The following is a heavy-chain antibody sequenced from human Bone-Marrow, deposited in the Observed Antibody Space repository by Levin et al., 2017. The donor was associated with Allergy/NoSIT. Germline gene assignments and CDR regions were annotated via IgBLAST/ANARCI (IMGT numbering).Heavy chain of an antibody. CDR2: IYHSGST. V-gene: IGHV4-4*02. D-gene: IGHD3-10*01. CDR1: GGSISSSNW. J-gene: IGHJ6*03. CDR3: ARVWFGPYYYYMDV. Sequence: PSETLSLTCAVSGGSISSSNWWSWVRQPPGKGLEWIGEIYHSGSTNYNPSLKSRVTISVDKSKNQFSLKLSSVTAADTAVYYCARVWFGPYYYYMDVWGKGTTVTVSS.